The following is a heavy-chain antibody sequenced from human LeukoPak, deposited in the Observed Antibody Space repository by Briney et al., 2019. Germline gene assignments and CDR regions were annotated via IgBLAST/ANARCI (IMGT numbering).Heavy chain of an antibody. V-gene: IGHV1-8*01. CDR1: GYTFTSYD. J-gene: IGHJ4*02. Sequence: ASVKVSCKASGYTFTSYDINWVRQATGQGLEWMGWMNPNSGNTGYAQKFQGRVTMTRNTSISTAYMELSSLRSEDTAVYYCARTIRVVATTERYYFDYWGQGTLVTVSS. D-gene: IGHD5-12*01. CDR2: MNPNSGNT. CDR3: ARTIRVVATTERYYFDY.